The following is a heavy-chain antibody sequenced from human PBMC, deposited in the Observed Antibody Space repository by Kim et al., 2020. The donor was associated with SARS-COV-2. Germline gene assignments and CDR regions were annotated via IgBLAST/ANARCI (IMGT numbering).Heavy chain of an antibody. CDR3: ARAASTIFGVVTAGY. J-gene: IGHJ4*01. V-gene: IGHV3-74*01. D-gene: IGHD3-3*01. CDR1: GFTFNTYW. CDR2: INSDGTST. Sequence: GGSLRLSCAASGFTFNTYWMHWVRQAPGKGPVWVSQINSDGTSTSYADSVKGRFTISRDNAKNTLYLQMTSLTAEDTAMYFCARAASTIFGVVTAGYWG.